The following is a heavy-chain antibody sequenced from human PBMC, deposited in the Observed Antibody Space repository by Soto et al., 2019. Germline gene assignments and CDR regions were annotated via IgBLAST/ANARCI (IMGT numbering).Heavy chain of an antibody. CDR1: GFTFTSSA. CDR3: AAGRITMVRGAGIALDI. J-gene: IGHJ3*02. D-gene: IGHD3-10*01. V-gene: IGHV1-58*02. CDR2: IVVGSGNT. Sequence: QMQLVQSGPEVKKPGTSVKVSCKASGFTFTSSAMQWVRQARGQRLEWIGWIVVGSGNTNYAQKFQERVTITRDMSTSTAYMELSSLRSEDTAVYYCAAGRITMVRGAGIALDIWGQGTMVTVSS.